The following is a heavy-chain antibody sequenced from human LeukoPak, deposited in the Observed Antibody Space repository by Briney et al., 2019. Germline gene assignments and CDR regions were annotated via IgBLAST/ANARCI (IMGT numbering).Heavy chain of an antibody. D-gene: IGHD2-15*01. CDR3: ARDLEGSYYYYGMDV. Sequence: GGSLRLSCAASGFTFSSYSMNWVRQAPGNGLEWVSSISSSSSYIYYADSVKGRFTISRDNAKNSLYLQMNSLRAEDTAVYYCARDLEGSYYYYGMDVWGQGTTVTVSS. V-gene: IGHV3-21*01. J-gene: IGHJ6*02. CDR2: ISSSSSYI. CDR1: GFTFSSYS.